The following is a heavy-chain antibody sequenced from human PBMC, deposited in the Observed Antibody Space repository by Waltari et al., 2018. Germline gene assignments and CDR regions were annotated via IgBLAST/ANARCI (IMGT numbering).Heavy chain of an antibody. J-gene: IGHJ6*03. D-gene: IGHD3-9*01. Sequence: QVHLQQWGAGLLKPSETLSLTCGVYSGSLTGYHWNWIRQAPGKGLEWIGDINHSGNTDYSPSLESRVTISADTYKNQFSLHLTSVTAADTAVYYCARGHPFTIVSPRYYYYYYMDVWDKGTAVTVSS. V-gene: IGHV4-34*01. CDR2: INHSGNT. CDR1: SGSLTGYH. CDR3: ARGHPFTIVSPRYYYYYYMDV.